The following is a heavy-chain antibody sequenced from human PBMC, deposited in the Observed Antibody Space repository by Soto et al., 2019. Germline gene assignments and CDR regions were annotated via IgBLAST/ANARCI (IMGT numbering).Heavy chain of an antibody. D-gene: IGHD3-22*01. CDR3: ATEGRSGYRNFDF. CDR2: ISSTSSYI. J-gene: IGHJ4*02. Sequence: DVQLVESGGGLVKPGGSLRLSCTASGFTFNLYTLNWFRQAPGKGLEWVSSISSTSSYIYYADSVKGRFAISRDNAEKSLFLQMSDLRAEDTALYYCATEGRSGYRNFDFWGQGTLVTVSS. V-gene: IGHV3-21*01. CDR1: GFTFNLYT.